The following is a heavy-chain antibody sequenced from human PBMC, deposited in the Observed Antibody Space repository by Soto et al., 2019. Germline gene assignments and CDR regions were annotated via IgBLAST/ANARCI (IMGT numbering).Heavy chain of an antibody. CDR1: GFSLSTSGVG. Sequence: QITLKESGPTLVKPTQTLTLTCTFSGFSLSTSGVGVGWIRQPPGKALEWLALIYWDDDKRYSPSLKSRLTITKDTSKCQVVLTMTNMDPVDTATYYCAHIGSPGLRFLEWSPGGWFDPWGQGTLVTVSS. CDR3: AHIGSPGLRFLEWSPGGWFDP. V-gene: IGHV2-5*02. J-gene: IGHJ5*02. D-gene: IGHD3-3*01. CDR2: IYWDDDK.